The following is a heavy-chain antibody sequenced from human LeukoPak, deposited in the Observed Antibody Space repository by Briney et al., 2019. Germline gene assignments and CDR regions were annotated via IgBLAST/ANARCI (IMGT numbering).Heavy chain of an antibody. Sequence: GGSLRLSCAASGFTFSSYWMIWVRQAPGKGVEWVANIKQDGSEKYYVDSVKGRFTISRDNAKNSLYLQMNSLRAEDTAVYYCARDLGAKSSGSNYFDYWGQGTLVTVSS. CDR2: IKQDGSEK. J-gene: IGHJ4*02. CDR1: GFTFSSYW. V-gene: IGHV3-7*01. D-gene: IGHD6-19*01. CDR3: ARDLGAKSSGSNYFDY.